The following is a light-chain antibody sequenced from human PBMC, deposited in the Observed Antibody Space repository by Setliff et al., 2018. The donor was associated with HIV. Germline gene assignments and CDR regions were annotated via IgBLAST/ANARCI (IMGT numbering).Light chain of an antibody. Sequence: QSALTQPASVSGSPGQSITISCTGTSSDIGGYDYVTWYQQHPGKAPKLIIFEVSNRPSGISNRFSGSKSGNTAPLTISGLQAEDEADYVCSSYASSSTVLFGGGTKVTVL. CDR3: SSYASSSTVL. CDR2: EVS. CDR1: SSDIGGYDY. J-gene: IGLJ2*01. V-gene: IGLV2-14*01.